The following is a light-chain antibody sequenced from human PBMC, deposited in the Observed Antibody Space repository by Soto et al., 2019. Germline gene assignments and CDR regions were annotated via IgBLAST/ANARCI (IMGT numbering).Light chain of an antibody. CDR3: CSNAGSYEV. J-gene: IGLJ2*01. CDR1: SNDVGGYNY. Sequence: QSALTQPRSVSGSPGQSVTISCTGTSNDVGGYNYVSWYQQHPGKAPKLMIYEVSNRPSGVPDRFSGSKSGNTASLTISGLQAEDEADYYCCSNAGSYEVFGGGTKVTVL. V-gene: IGLV2-11*01. CDR2: EVS.